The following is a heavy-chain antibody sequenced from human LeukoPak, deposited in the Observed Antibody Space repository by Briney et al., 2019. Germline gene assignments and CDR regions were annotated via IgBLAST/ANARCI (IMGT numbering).Heavy chain of an antibody. Sequence: SVKVSCKASGGTFSSYAISWVRQAPGQGLEWMGGIIPIFGTANYAQKFQGRVTITADKSTSTAYMELSSLRSEDTAVYYCARSYCTNGVCSNYYFDYWGQGTLVTVSS. CDR3: ARSYCTNGVCSNYYFDY. D-gene: IGHD2-8*01. V-gene: IGHV1-69*06. J-gene: IGHJ4*02. CDR1: GGTFSSYA. CDR2: IIPIFGTA.